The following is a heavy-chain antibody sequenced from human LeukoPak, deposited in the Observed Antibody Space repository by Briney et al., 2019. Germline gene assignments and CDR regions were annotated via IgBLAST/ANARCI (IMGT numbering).Heavy chain of an antibody. CDR3: ASTTVTTTLRYYVHRGSMDV. CDR1: GFTFSSYG. J-gene: IGHJ6*02. D-gene: IGHD4-17*01. V-gene: IGHV3-30*03. Sequence: GGSLRLSCAASGFTFSSYGMHWVRQAPGKGLEWVAVISYDGSNKYYADSVKGRFTISRDNSKNTLYLQMNSLRAEDTAVYYCASTTVTTTLRYYVHRGSMDVWGQGTTVTVSS. CDR2: ISYDGSNK.